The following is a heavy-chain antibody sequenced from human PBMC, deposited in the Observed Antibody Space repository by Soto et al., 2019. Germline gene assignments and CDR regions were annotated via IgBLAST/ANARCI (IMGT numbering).Heavy chain of an antibody. CDR1: GYTFTGYY. CDR2: INANSGGT. J-gene: IGHJ6*02. D-gene: IGHD6-13*01. Sequence: ASVKVSCKASGYTFTGYYMHWVRQAPGQGLEWMGWINANSGGTNYEQKFQGWVTMTRDTSISTAYMELSSLRSEDTAVYYCARRGYSSSWYYYYYYGMDVWGQGTTVTV. V-gene: IGHV1-2*04. CDR3: ARRGYSSSWYYYYYYGMDV.